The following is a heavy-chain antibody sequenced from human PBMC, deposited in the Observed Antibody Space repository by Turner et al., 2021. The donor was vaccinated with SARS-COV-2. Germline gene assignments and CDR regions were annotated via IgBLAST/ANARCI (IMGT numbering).Heavy chain of an antibody. CDR3: ARLMDSIDYYYGMDV. CDR1: GGSITSSSYY. CDR2: IYYSGIT. J-gene: IGHJ6*02. Sequence: QLQLQESGPGLVKPSEPLSLTCTVSGGSITSSSYYWGWIRQPPGKGLEWIGSIYYSGITYYNPSLKSRVTISVDTSKNQFSLKLSSVTAADTAVYYCARLMDSIDYYYGMDVWGQGTTVTISS. V-gene: IGHV4-39*01. D-gene: IGHD2-2*03.